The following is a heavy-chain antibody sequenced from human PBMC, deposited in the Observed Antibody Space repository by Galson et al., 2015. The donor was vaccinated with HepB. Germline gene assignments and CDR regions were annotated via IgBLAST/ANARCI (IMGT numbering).Heavy chain of an antibody. J-gene: IGHJ1*01. V-gene: IGHV3-23*01. D-gene: IGHD2-21*01. CDR3: ARMTNGGCGMPHW. Sequence: SLRLSCAASGYIFNNDAMSWVRQAPGKELEGISYINTSGGVTNYEESVKGRFTISRDSSTNPLYFEMNSLRADDTAVYYCARMTNGGCGMPHWWGQGTLVTVAS. CDR1: GYIFNNDA. CDR2: INTSGGVT.